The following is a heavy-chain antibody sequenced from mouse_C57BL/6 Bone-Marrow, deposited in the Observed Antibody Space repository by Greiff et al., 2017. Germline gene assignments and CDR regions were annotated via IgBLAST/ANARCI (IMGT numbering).Heavy chain of an antibody. CDR1: GFTFSSYG. CDR2: ISSGGSYT. J-gene: IGHJ2*01. D-gene: IGHD1-1*01. CDR3: ARPNYYYGSSYLDY. Sequence: EVQLVESGGDLVKPGGSLKLSCAASGFTFSSYGMSWVRQTPDKRLEWVATISSGGSYTSYPDSVKGRFTISRDNAKNTLYLQMSSLKSEDTAMYYCARPNYYYGSSYLDYWGQGTTLTVSS. V-gene: IGHV5-6*01.